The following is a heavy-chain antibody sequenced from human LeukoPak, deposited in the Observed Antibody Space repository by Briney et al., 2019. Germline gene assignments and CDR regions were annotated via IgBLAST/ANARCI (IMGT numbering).Heavy chain of an antibody. CDR1: GFTFSSYS. Sequence: PGGSLRLSCAASGFTFSSYSMNWVRQAPGKGLEWVSYISSSSSTIYYADSVKGRFTISRDNAKNSLYLQMNSLRAEDTAVYYCAKVGRDEMTRSVFSYFDYWGQGTLVTVSS. CDR2: ISSSSSTI. CDR3: AKVGRDEMTRSVFSYFDY. D-gene: IGHD3-3*01. V-gene: IGHV3-48*01. J-gene: IGHJ4*02.